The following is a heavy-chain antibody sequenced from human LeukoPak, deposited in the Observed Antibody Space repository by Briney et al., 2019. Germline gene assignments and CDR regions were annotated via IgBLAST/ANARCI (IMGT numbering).Heavy chain of an antibody. J-gene: IGHJ4*02. D-gene: IGHD2-2*01. V-gene: IGHV4-39*07. CDR2: IYYSGST. CDR3: ASTSSTRLDY. Sequence: SETLSLTCTVSGGSISSSSYYWGWLRQPPGKGREWIGSIYYSGSTYDNPSLKSRVTISVNTSKNQFSLKLSSVTAADTAVYYCASTSSTRLDYWGQGTLVTVSS. CDR1: GGSISSSSYY.